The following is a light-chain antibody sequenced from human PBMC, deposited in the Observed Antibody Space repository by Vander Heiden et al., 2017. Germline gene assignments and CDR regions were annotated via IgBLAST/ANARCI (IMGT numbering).Light chain of an antibody. Sequence: AIRMTQSPSSFSASTGDRVTITCRASQGISSYLAWYQQKPGKAPKLLIYAASTLQSGVPSRFSGSGSGTDFTLTISCLQSEDFATYYCQQYYSYPSGTFGSGTKVDIK. J-gene: IGKJ3*01. CDR2: AAS. V-gene: IGKV1-8*01. CDR3: QQYYSYPSGT. CDR1: QGISSY.